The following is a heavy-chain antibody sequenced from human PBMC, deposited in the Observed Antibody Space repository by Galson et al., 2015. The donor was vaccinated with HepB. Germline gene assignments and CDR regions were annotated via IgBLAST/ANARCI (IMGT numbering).Heavy chain of an antibody. J-gene: IGHJ5*02. Sequence: SLRLSCAASGFAFDNHAMSWVRQAPGRGLEWISGITGKGDSTFYADSVKGRFTVSKDNSNNRLYLQMNSLRAEDTAVYYCATELRHNSGWFALDPWGQGTLVTVSS. V-gene: IGHV3-23*01. CDR2: ITGKGDST. CDR1: GFAFDNHA. D-gene: IGHD6-19*01. CDR3: ATELRHNSGWFALDP.